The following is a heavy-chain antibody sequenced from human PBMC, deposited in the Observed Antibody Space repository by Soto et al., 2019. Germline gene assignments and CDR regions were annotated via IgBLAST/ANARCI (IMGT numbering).Heavy chain of an antibody. CDR3: ARGIVVGGLDY. V-gene: IGHV3-33*01. CDR2: IWYDGSNK. Sequence: QVHLVESGGGVVQPGRSLRLSCAASGFTFSNHGMYWVRQAPGKGLEWVAVIWYDGSNKYYADSVKGRFTISRDNSKNTLYLQMNSLRPEDTALYYCARGIVVGGLDYWGQGTLVTVSS. D-gene: IGHD3-22*01. J-gene: IGHJ4*02. CDR1: GFTFSNHG.